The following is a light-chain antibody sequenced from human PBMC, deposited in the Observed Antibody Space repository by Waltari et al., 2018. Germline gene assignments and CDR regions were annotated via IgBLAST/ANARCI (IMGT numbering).Light chain of an antibody. CDR1: QSVRSA. Sequence: DIVLTQSPVALSLSPGERATLSCRASQSVRSALAWYQQKPGQAPRLLIYDASNRATGIPSRCSGSGSGTDVTLTISSLEPEDFAVYYCQQRSNWPREFTFGPGTKVDIK. J-gene: IGKJ3*01. V-gene: IGKV3-11*01. CDR2: DAS. CDR3: QQRSNWPREFT.